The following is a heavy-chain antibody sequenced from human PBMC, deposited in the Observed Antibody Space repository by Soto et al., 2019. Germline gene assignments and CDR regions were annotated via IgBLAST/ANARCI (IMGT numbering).Heavy chain of an antibody. CDR2: ISSSSSTI. D-gene: IGHD2-2*01. CDR1: GFTFSSYS. Sequence: PGGSLRLSCAASGFTFSSYSMNWVRQAPGKGLEWVSYISSSSSTIYYADSVKGRFTISRDNAKNSLYLQMNSLRAEDTAVYYCARDQIAVVPVASSGEYFFDYWGQGTLVTVSS. J-gene: IGHJ4*02. CDR3: ARDQIAVVPVASSGEYFFDY. V-gene: IGHV3-48*01.